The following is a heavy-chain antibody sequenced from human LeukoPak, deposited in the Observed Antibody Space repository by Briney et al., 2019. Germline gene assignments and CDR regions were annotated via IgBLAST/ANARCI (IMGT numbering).Heavy chain of an antibody. D-gene: IGHD3-22*01. CDR2: INHSGST. J-gene: IGHJ4*02. CDR1: GGSFNGYY. Sequence: SETLSLTCAVYGGSFNGYYWSWIRQPPGKGLEWIGEINHSGSTNYNPSLKSRVTISVDTSENQFSLKLSSVTAADTAVYYCASLGTYYYDSSGYSPGDYWGQGTLVTVSS. V-gene: IGHV4-34*01. CDR3: ASLGTYYYDSSGYSPGDY.